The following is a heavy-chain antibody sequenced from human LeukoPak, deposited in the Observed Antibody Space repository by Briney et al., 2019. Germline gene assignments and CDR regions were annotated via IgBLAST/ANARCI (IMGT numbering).Heavy chain of an antibody. D-gene: IGHD6-13*01. CDR1: GFTFSSYS. J-gene: IGHJ5*02. V-gene: IGHV3-21*01. Sequence: GGSLRLSCAASGFTFSSYSMNWVRQAPGKGLEWVSSISSSSSYIYYADSVKGRFTISRDNAKNSLYLQMNSLRAEDTAVYYCASGSIAAAGYTNWFDPWGQGTLVTVSS. CDR2: ISSSSSYI. CDR3: ASGSIAAAGYTNWFDP.